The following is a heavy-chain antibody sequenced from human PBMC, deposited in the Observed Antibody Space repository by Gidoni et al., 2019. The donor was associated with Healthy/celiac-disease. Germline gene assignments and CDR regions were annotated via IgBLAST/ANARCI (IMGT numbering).Heavy chain of an antibody. CDR2: IYYSGST. D-gene: IGHD2-15*01. Sequence: QVQLQESGPGLVKPSQTLSLTCTVSGGSISSGGYYWSWIRQHPGKGLELIGYIYYSGSTYYNPSLKSRVTISVDTSKNQFSLKLSPVTAADTAVYYCARDYIETHYYYYYGMDVWGQGTTVTVSS. CDR3: ARDYIETHYYYYYGMDV. J-gene: IGHJ6*02. V-gene: IGHV4-31*03. CDR1: GGSISSGGYY.